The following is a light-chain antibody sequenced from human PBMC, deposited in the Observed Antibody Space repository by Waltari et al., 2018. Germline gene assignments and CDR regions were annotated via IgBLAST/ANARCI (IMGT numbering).Light chain of an antibody. V-gene: IGLV3-25*03. CDR2: KDI. CDR1: ALQDQY. CDR3: QSADSSGSL. J-gene: IGLJ2*01. Sequence: SSDLTQSPSVSVSPGQTARITCSGSALQDQYAFWYQHQPGQAPVLVIYKDIERPSGIPERFSGSISGTTVSLTISGVQAEDEADYYCQSADSSGSLFGGGTKLTVL.